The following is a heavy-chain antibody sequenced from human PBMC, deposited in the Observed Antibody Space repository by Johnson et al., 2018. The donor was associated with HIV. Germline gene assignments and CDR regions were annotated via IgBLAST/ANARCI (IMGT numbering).Heavy chain of an antibody. Sequence: FSDHYMSWIRQAPGKGPDWVSYISSSGSTIYYADSVKGRFTISRDNSKNTLYLQMNSLRAEDTAVYYCAKEKDYGAFDIWGQGTMVTVSS. CDR3: AKEKDYGAFDI. J-gene: IGHJ3*02. V-gene: IGHV3-11*01. CDR1: FSDHY. CDR2: ISSSGSTI. D-gene: IGHD3-16*01.